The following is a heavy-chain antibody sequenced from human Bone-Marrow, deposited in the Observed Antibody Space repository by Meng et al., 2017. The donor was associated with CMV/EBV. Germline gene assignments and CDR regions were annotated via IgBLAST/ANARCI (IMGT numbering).Heavy chain of an antibody. D-gene: IGHD5-18*01. CDR3: ARDHGDTAFDY. CDR1: GGTFSSYA. CDR2: IIPIFGTA. V-gene: IGHV1-69*12. J-gene: IGHJ4*02. Sequence: QVRLVQSGAGVKKPGSSGKVPCKASGGTFSSYAIRWVRQAPGQGLEWMGGIIPIFGTANYAQKFQGRVTITADESTSTAYMELSSLRSEDTAVYYCARDHGDTAFDYWGQGTLVTVSS.